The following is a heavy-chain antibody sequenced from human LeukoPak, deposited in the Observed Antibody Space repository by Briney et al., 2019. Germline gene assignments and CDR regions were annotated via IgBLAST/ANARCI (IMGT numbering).Heavy chain of an antibody. CDR1: GFTFSSYG. CDR2: ISGSDAST. D-gene: IGHD3-3*01. V-gene: IGHV3-NL1*01. J-gene: IGHJ4*02. Sequence: GGSLRLSCAASGFTFSSYGMHWVRQAPGKGLEWVAVISGSDASTYYADSVKGRFTISRDNSKNTLYLQMNSLRAEDTAVYYCARDQFVYYDFWSGLAVNWGRGTLVTVSS. CDR3: ARDQFVYYDFWSGLAVN.